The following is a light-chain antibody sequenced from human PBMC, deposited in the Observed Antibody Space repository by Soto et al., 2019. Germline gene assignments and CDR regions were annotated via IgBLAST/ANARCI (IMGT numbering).Light chain of an antibody. Sequence: QSVLTQPPSVSEAPRQRVTISCSGSSSNIGNNAVNWYQQLPGKAPKLLIYYDDLLPSGVSDRFSGSKSGTSASLAISGLQSEEDADYSCAEWVDSLTGYVFRTGNNVHVL. J-gene: IGLJ1*01. V-gene: IGLV1-36*01. CDR3: AEWVDSLTGYV. CDR2: YDD. CDR1: SSNIGNNA.